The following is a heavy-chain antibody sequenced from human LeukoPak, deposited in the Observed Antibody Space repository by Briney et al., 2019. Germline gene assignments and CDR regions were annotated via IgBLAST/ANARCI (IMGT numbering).Heavy chain of an antibody. CDR3: AKKVPANWGSYFDY. CDR1: GFTFSSYA. CDR2: ISGSGDST. J-gene: IGHJ4*02. D-gene: IGHD7-27*01. Sequence: GGSLRLSCAASGFTFSSYAMSWVRQAPGKGLEWVSAISGSGDSTYSTDSVKGRFTISKDNSKNTLYLQMNSLRAEDTAVYYCAKKVPANWGSYFDYWGQGTLVTVSS. V-gene: IGHV3-23*01.